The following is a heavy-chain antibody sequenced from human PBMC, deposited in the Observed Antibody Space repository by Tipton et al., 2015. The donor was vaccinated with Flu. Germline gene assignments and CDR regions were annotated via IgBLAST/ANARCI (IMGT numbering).Heavy chain of an antibody. CDR3: ARDFIAATGTGY. CDR2: IYYSGRT. V-gene: IGHV4-39*01. D-gene: IGHD6-13*01. CDR1: GDSISRSSYY. J-gene: IGHJ4*02. Sequence: GLVKPSETLSLTCTVFGDSISRSSYYWGWIRQPPEKGLEWIGNIYYSGRTYYNPPLKSRVTMSVDTSKNQFSLNLRSVTAADTAVYYCARDFIAATGTGYWGRGTLVTVSS.